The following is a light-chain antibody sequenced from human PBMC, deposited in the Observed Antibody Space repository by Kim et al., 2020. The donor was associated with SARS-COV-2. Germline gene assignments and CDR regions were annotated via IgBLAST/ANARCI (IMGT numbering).Light chain of an antibody. CDR2: GAS. Sequence: EIVMTQSPATLSVSPGERATLSCRASQSIGSNLAWYQQKPGQAPRFLIYGASTRATGVPARFSGSGSWTEFTLTISSLQSEDFAIYFCQQYHNWPPYTFGQGTKLEI. J-gene: IGKJ2*01. V-gene: IGKV3-15*01. CDR1: QSIGSN. CDR3: QQYHNWPPYT.